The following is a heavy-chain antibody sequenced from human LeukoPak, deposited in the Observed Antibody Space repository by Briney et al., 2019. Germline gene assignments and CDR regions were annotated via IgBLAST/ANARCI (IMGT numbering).Heavy chain of an antibody. CDR1: AFTFRSYG. D-gene: IGHD5-18*01. J-gene: IGHJ5*02. CDR2: IRYDGGNK. V-gene: IGHV3-30*02. CDR3: ARALDTAMAYWFDP. Sequence: PGGSLRLSCETSAFTFRSYGMHWVRQAPGKGLEWVAFIRYDGGNKNYADSVKGRFTISRDNAKNSLYLQMNSLRAEDTAVYYCARALDTAMAYWFDPWGQGTLVTVSS.